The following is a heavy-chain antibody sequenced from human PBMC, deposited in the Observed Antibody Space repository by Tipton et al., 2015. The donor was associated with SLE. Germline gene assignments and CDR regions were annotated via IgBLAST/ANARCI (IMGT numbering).Heavy chain of an antibody. V-gene: IGHV1-18*01. Sequence: QLVQSGAEVKKPGASVKVSCKASDYTFTSYGISWVRQAPGQGLEWMGWINTNNDKTNYAQKLQGRVTMTTDTSTSTAYMELRNLRSDDTAVYYCARTRGDHLPIWGQGTLVTVSS. J-gene: IGHJ4*02. CDR2: INTNNDKT. D-gene: IGHD7-27*01. CDR1: DYTFTSYG. CDR3: ARTRGDHLPI.